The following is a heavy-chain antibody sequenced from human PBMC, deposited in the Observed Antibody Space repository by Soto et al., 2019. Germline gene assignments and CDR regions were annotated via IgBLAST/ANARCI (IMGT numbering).Heavy chain of an antibody. Sequence: QVKLQQWGAGLLKPSETLSLTCAVYGGSFSGYYWSWIRQPPGKGLEWIGEVNHSGSNNYNLSLKRRLTESVDTSKNQCSLKLRSVTAADTAVYYCARGHLGYSYGRVDYWGQGTLVTVSS. CDR2: VNHSGSN. J-gene: IGHJ4*02. D-gene: IGHD5-18*01. V-gene: IGHV4-34*01. CDR3: ARGHLGYSYGRVDY. CDR1: GGSFSGYY.